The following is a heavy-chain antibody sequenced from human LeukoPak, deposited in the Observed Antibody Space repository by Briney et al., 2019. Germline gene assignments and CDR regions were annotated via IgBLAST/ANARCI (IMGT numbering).Heavy chain of an antibody. CDR2: ISSSSSYI. J-gene: IGHJ4*02. CDR3: ARGPYYGGFDY. CDR1: GFIFSSYS. V-gene: IGHV3-21*01. D-gene: IGHD3-22*01. Sequence: GGSLRLSCAASGFIFSSYSMNWVRQAPGKGLEWVSSISSSSSYIYYADSVKGRLTISRDNAKNSLYLQMNSLRAEDTAVYYCARGPYYGGFDYWGQGTLVTVSS.